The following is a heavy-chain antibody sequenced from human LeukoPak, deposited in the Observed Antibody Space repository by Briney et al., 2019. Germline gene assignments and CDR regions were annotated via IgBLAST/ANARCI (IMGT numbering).Heavy chain of an antibody. V-gene: IGHV1-18*01. CDR2: ISADIGNT. CDR3: ARDRSGYCGGTSCLHFDS. CDR1: GYNFPSHG. Sequence: ASVKVSCKASGYNFPSHGISWVRQAPGQGLEWMGWISADIGNTNYAQRLQGRVTMTTDTSTTTAYMELTSLRSDDTAVYYCARDRSGYCGGTSCLHFDSWGQGTLVTVSS. J-gene: IGHJ4*02. D-gene: IGHD2-15*01.